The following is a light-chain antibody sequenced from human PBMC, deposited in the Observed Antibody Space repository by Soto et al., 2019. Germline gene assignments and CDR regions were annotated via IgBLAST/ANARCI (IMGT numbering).Light chain of an antibody. V-gene: IGLV2-14*01. CDR3: SSYTGSSTLV. CDR1: SSDFGDYDY. J-gene: IGLJ1*01. Sequence: QSVLTQPASVSGSPGQSITISCTGTSSDFGDYDYVSWYLQHPGKVPKLMIYEVSNRPSGVSNRFSGSKSGNTASLTISGLQAEDVADYYCSSYTGSSTLVFGTGTKVTV. CDR2: EVS.